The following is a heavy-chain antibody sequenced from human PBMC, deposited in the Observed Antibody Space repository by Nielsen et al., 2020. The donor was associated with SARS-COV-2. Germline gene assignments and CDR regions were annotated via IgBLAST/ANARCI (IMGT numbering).Heavy chain of an antibody. CDR1: GYTFTGHY. CDR3: ARESGYSYEGNYDY. J-gene: IGHJ4*02. Sequence: ASVKVSCKASGYTFTGHYIYWVRQAPGQGLEWMGWISAYNGNTNYAQKLQGRVTMTTDTSTSTAYMELRSLRSDDTAVYYCARESGYSYEGNYDYWGQGTLVTVSS. CDR2: ISAYNGNT. V-gene: IGHV1-18*04. D-gene: IGHD5-18*01.